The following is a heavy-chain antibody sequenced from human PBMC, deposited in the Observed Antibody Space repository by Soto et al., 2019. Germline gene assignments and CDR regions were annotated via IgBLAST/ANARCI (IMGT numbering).Heavy chain of an antibody. V-gene: IGHV1-69*06. J-gene: IGHJ6*02. CDR2: IIPIFGTA. CDR3: ARHRSMSHTPLGGMDV. D-gene: IGHD7-27*01. CDR1: GRTFSSYA. Sequence: QVQLVQSGAEVKKPGSSVKVSCKASGRTFSSYAISWVRQAPGQGLEWMGGIIPIFGTANYAQKFQGRVTITADKSTSTAYMELSSLRSEDTAVYYCARHRSMSHTPLGGMDVWGQGTTVTVSS.